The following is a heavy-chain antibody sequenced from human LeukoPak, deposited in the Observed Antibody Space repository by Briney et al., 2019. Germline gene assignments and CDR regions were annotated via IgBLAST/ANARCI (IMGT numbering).Heavy chain of an antibody. CDR1: GYTFTSYY. Sequence: ASVKVSCNASGYTFTSYYMHWVRQAPGQGLEWMGIINPSGGSTSYAQKFQGRVTMTRDMSTSTVYMELSSLRSDDTAVYYCARDGHRMYYYGSSDYRFDYWGQGTLVTVSS. J-gene: IGHJ4*02. D-gene: IGHD3-22*01. V-gene: IGHV1-46*01. CDR2: INPSGGST. CDR3: ARDGHRMYYYGSSDYRFDY.